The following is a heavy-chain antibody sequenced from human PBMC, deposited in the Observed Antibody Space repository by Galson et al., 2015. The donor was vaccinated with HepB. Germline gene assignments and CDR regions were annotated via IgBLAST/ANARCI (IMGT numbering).Heavy chain of an antibody. D-gene: IGHD3-10*01. Sequence: ETLSLTCTVSGGSISSYYWSWIRQPPEKGLEWIGYIYYSGSTNYNPSLKSRVTISVDTSKNQFSLKLSSVTAADTAVYYCARVPAQGGFGELYHAFDIWGQGTMVTVSS. J-gene: IGHJ3*02. CDR1: GGSISSYY. V-gene: IGHV4-59*01. CDR3: ARVPAQGGFGELYHAFDI. CDR2: IYYSGST.